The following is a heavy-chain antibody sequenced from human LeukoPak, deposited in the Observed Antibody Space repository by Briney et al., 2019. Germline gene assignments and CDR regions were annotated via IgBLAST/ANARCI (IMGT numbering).Heavy chain of an antibody. J-gene: IGHJ4*02. CDR1: GYRFDSYW. CDR2: IYPGDSDT. CDR3: ATSVEMATIAFDS. D-gene: IGHD5-24*01. V-gene: IGHV5-51*01. Sequence: GESLKISCKGSGYRFDSYWIGWVRQMPGKGLEWMGIIYPGDSDTRYSPSFQGQVTISADKSIDTAYLQWSSLKASDIAMYYCATSVEMATIAFDSWGQGTLVTVSS.